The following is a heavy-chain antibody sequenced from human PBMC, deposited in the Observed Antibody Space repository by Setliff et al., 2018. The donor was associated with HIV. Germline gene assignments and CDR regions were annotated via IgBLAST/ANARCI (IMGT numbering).Heavy chain of an antibody. J-gene: IGHJ5*02. V-gene: IGHV1-2*02. CDR2: INPNSGDT. CDR1: GYTFIGHY. Sequence: WASVKVSCKASGYTFIGHYIHWVRQAPGQGLEWMGWINPNSGDTKYAQKFQDRVSLTRDTSLSTAYMELSSLTSDDTAIYYCARDMFEIWERSLAKGDEFDPWGQGSLVTVSS. CDR3: ARDMFEIWERSLAKGDEFDP. D-gene: IGHD3-10*02.